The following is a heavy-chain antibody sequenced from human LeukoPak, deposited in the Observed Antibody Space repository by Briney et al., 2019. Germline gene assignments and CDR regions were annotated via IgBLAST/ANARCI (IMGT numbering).Heavy chain of an antibody. D-gene: IGHD2-15*01. J-gene: IGHJ6*02. CDR3: ARDFDCTGGSCYYVDV. V-gene: IGHV4-4*07. Sequence: SETLSLTCSVSGDFISYYHWAWVRQPAGRALEWIGRIYTSGYTHYNPSVRGRASIAIDTSENQFSLTLTSVTAADTAVYYCARDFDCTGGSCYYVDVWGQGTTVTVSS. CDR2: IYTSGYT. CDR1: GDFISYYH.